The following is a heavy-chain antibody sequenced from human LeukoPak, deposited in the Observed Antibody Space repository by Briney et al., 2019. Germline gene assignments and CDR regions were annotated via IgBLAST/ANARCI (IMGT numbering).Heavy chain of an antibody. V-gene: IGHV4-59*08. CDR1: GGSPRSYH. CDR3: ARLDWSGFYTDY. J-gene: IGHJ4*02. Sequence: LETLSLTCTVPGGSPRSYHWSWIRQPPSQGLEGVAVINDSGTTNYNPSFKSRVTISVDTSKNQFSLKLNPVTAADTAVFYCARLDWSGFYTDYGGEGILVTVSS. CDR2: INDSGTT. D-gene: IGHD3-3*01.